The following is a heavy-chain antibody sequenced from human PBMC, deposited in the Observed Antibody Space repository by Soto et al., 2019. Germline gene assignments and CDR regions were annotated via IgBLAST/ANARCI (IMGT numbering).Heavy chain of an antibody. J-gene: IGHJ5*02. CDR3: ARLHSSGFFDNWFDP. CDR2: IYYSGNT. D-gene: IGHD6-19*01. Sequence: SETLSLTCSVSDDSINSDKYYWGWIRQPPGKGLEWIGSIYYSGNTYYNPSLKSRVTISVDTSKNQFSLKLSSVTAADTAVYYCARLHSSGFFDNWFDPWGQGTLVTVSS. V-gene: IGHV4-39*01. CDR1: DDSINSDKYY.